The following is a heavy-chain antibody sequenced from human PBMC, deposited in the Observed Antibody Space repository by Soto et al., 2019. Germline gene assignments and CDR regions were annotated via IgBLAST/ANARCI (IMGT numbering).Heavy chain of an antibody. CDR1: GESISGTIYY. V-gene: IGHV4-39*02. CDR2: IYYIGST. Sequence: SETLSLTCIVSGESISGTIYYWGWIRQPPGKGLEWIGSIYYIGSTYYNPSLKSLVTLSVDTSKNHFSLKLTSVTAADTAVYYCARPGGSGWFYFDSWGQGSQVTVSS. J-gene: IGHJ4*02. CDR3: ARPGGSGWFYFDS. D-gene: IGHD6-13*01.